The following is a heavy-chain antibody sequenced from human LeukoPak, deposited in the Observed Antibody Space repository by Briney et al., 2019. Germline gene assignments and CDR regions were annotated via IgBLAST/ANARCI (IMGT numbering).Heavy chain of an antibody. CDR2: IYHSGST. CDR1: GGSISSGGYY. V-gene: IGHV4-30-2*01. J-gene: IGHJ4*02. Sequence: PSETLSLTCTVSGGSISSGGYYWSWIRQPPGKGLEWIGYIYHSGSTYYNPSLKSRVTISVDRSKNQFSLKLSSVTAADTAVYYCARSSLTTIAIDSSDYWGQGTLVTVSS. D-gene: IGHD5-12*01. CDR3: ARSSLTTIAIDSSDY.